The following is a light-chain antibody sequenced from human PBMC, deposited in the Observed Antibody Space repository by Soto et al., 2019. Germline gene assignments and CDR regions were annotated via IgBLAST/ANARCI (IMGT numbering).Light chain of an antibody. J-gene: IGKJ1*01. V-gene: IGKV1-5*03. Sequence: DIQMTQSPAPLSASVGDRVTITCRASQSISDWLAWYQQKPGKAPQLLIYKASSLESGVPSRFSGSGSGTEVTLTNSSLQHDDFATYYGQHPPGTCGQGTKVEIK. CDR3: QHPPGT. CDR1: QSISDW. CDR2: KAS.